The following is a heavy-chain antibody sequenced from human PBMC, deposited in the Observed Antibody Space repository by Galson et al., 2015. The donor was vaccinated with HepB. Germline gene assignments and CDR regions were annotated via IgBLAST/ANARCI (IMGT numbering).Heavy chain of an antibody. D-gene: IGHD3-10*01. J-gene: IGHJ5*02. Sequence: SCKASGYIFSNFAMNWVRQAPGQGLEWMGWIDTNTGKPTYAQGFTGRFVFSLDTSVSTAYLQISSLKAEDTAVYYCARSPYYGSRSYYNVWFDPWGQGTLVIVSS. V-gene: IGHV7-4-1*02. CDR3: ARSPYYGSRSYYNVWFDP. CDR1: GYIFSNFA. CDR2: IDTNTGKP.